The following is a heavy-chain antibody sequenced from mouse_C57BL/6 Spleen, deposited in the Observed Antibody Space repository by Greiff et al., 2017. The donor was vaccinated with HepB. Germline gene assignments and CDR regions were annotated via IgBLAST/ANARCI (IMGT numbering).Heavy chain of an antibody. Sequence: QVQLQQPGAELVRPGTSVKLSCKASGYTFTSYWMHWVKQRPGQGLELIGVIDPSDSYTNYNQKFKGKATLTVDTSSSPAYMQLSSLTSEDSAVYYCARFATTVEGFYAMDYWGQGTSVTVSS. CDR3: ARFATTVEGFYAMDY. CDR1: GYTFTSYW. V-gene: IGHV1-59*01. D-gene: IGHD1-1*01. J-gene: IGHJ4*01. CDR2: IDPSDSYT.